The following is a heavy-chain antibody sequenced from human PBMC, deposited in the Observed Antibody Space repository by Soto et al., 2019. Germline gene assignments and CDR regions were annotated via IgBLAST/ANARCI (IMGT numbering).Heavy chain of an antibody. V-gene: IGHV3-23*01. Sequence: AGGSLRLSCAASGFTFSSYAMSWVRQAPGKGLEWVSAISGSGGSTYYADSVKGRFTISRDNSKNTLYLQMNSLRAEDTAVYYCAKDPPGYSSSWALPGWAFDIWGQGTMVTVSS. D-gene: IGHD6-13*01. CDR3: AKDPPGYSSSWALPGWAFDI. CDR2: ISGSGGST. J-gene: IGHJ3*02. CDR1: GFTFSSYA.